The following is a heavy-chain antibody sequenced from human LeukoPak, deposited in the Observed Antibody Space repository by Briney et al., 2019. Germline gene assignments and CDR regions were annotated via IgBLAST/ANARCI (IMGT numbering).Heavy chain of an antibody. D-gene: IGHD3-10*01. CDR3: ARSYGSGRPYYYYYMDV. J-gene: IGHJ6*03. CDR2: INHSGST. Sequence: MASETLSLTCAVYGGSFSGYYWSWIRQPPGKGLEWIGEINHSGSTNYNPSLKSRVTISVDTSKNQFSLKLSSVTAADTAVYYCARSYGSGRPYYYYYMDVWGKGTTVTVS. CDR1: GGSFSGYY. V-gene: IGHV4-34*01.